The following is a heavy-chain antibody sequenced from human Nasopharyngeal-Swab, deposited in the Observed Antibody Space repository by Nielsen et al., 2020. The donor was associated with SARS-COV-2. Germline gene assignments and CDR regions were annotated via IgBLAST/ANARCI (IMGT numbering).Heavy chain of an antibody. D-gene: IGHD3-16*01. CDR2: IYPGDSDA. V-gene: IGHV5-51*01. CDR1: GYRFTNYW. CDR3: ARLSSYVRLNYMDV. J-gene: IGHJ6*03. Sequence: GGSLRLSCKGSGYRFTNYWIAWVRKMPGKGLESMGIIYPGDSDARYSPSFQGQVTISVDKSINATYLQWSSLKSSDTAMYYCARLSSYVRLNYMDVWGKGTTVSVSS.